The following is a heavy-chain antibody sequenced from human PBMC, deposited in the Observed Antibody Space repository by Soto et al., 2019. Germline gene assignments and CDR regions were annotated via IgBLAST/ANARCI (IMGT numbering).Heavy chain of an antibody. CDR3: AHRDIAAPTRTYYFDY. V-gene: IGHV2-5*01. D-gene: IGHD6-6*01. CDR2: IYWNDDK. Sequence: SGPTLVNPTQTLTLTCTFSGFSLSTSGVGVGWIRQPPGKALEWLALIYWNDDKRYSPSLKSRLTITKDTSKNQVVLTMTNMDPVDTATYYCAHRDIAAPTRTYYFDYWGQGTLVTVSS. J-gene: IGHJ4*02. CDR1: GFSLSTSGVG.